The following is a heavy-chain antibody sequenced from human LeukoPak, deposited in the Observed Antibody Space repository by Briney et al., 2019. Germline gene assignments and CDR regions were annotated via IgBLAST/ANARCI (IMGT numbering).Heavy chain of an antibody. CDR3: TRDWYDYVWGSYRYAGIPVFDY. CDR1: GFTFGDYA. Sequence: PGGSLRLSCTASGFTFGDYAMSWFRQAPGKGLEWVGFIRSKAYGGTTEYAASVKGGFTISRDDSKSIAYLQMNSLKTEDTAVYYCTRDWYDYVWGSYRYAGIPVFDYWGQGTLVTVSS. V-gene: IGHV3-49*03. D-gene: IGHD3-16*02. CDR2: IRSKAYGGTT. J-gene: IGHJ4*02.